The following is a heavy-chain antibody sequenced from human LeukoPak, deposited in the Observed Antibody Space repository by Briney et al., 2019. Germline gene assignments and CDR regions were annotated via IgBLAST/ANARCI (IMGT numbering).Heavy chain of an antibody. J-gene: IGHJ3*02. CDR1: GFTFDDYA. V-gene: IGHV3-9*03. CDR2: ISWNSGSI. Sequence: PGRSLRLSCAASGFTFDDYAMHWVRQAPGKGLEWVSGISWNSGSIGYADSVKGRFTISRDNAKNSLYLQMNSLRAGDMALYYCAKAPYMGSAFDIWGQGTMVTVSS. D-gene: IGHD1-26*01. CDR3: AKAPYMGSAFDI.